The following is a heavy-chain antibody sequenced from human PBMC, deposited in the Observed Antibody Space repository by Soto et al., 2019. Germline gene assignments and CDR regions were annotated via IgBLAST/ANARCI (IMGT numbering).Heavy chain of an antibody. J-gene: IGHJ4*02. CDR3: ARTPGYTDRNYFDY. CDR2: INPNSGGT. CDR1: GYTFSDHY. V-gene: IGHV1-2*02. Sequence: ASVKVSCKTSGYTFSDHYTHWVRQAPGQGLEWMGWINPNSGGTGYAEKFQGRVTMTRDTSTSTVYMELSSLRSEDTAMYYCARTPGYTDRNYFDYWGQGTLVTVSS. D-gene: IGHD2-2*02.